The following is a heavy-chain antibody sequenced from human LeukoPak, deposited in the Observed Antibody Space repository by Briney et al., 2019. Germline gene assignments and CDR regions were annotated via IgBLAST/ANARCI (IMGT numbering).Heavy chain of an antibody. J-gene: IGHJ4*02. CDR3: VRGPHIAATSY. CDR1: GFSFNNYR. Sequence: GGSLRLSCVASGFSFNNYRMTWVRQAPGKGLEWVANIKQDGSEKQYVDSVRGRFAISRDNAKKSLYLQINTLRAEDTAVYYCVRGPHIAATSYWGQGTLVTVSS. D-gene: IGHD6-25*01. CDR2: IKQDGSEK. V-gene: IGHV3-7*03.